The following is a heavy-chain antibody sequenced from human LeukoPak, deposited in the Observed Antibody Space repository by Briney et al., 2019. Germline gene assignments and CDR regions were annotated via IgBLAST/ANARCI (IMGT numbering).Heavy chain of an antibody. V-gene: IGHV3-7*01. CDR2: IKQDGSEK. Sequence: GGSLRLSCAASGFTFSSYWMSWVRQAPGKGLEWVANIKQDGSEKYYVDSVKGRFTISRDNAKNSLYLQMNSLRAEDTAVYYCARAKAYCGGDCYSSLRPYYFDYWGQGTLVTVSS. CDR3: ARAKAYCGGDCYSSLRPYYFDY. J-gene: IGHJ4*02. CDR1: GFTFSSYW. D-gene: IGHD2-21*02.